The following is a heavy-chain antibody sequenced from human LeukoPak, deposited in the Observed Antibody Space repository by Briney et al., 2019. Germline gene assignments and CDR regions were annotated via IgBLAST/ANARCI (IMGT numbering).Heavy chain of an antibody. J-gene: IGHJ3*02. V-gene: IGHV4-39*07. CDR1: GGSITSNAHY. CDR2: INHSGST. CDR3: ARELRGFPRNRMATIGPAFDI. Sequence: SETLSLTCTVSGGSITSNAHYWSWIRQPPGKGLEWIGEINHSGSTNYNPSLKSRVTISVDTSKNQFSLKLSSVTAADTAVYYCARELRGFPRNRMATIGPAFDIWGQGTMVTVSS. D-gene: IGHD5-24*01.